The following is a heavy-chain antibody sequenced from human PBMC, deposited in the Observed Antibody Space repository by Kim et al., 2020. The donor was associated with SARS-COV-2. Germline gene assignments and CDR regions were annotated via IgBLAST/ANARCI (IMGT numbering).Heavy chain of an antibody. CDR1: GFTFSSYA. D-gene: IGHD5-12*01. CDR3: AKEPSKGIVATIFVDY. V-gene: IGHV3-23*01. CDR2: ISGSGGST. J-gene: IGHJ4*02. Sequence: GGFLRLSCAASGFTFSSYAMSWVRQAPGKGLEWVSAISGSGGSTYYADSVKGRFTISRDNSKNTLYLQMNSLRAEDTAVYYCAKEPSKGIVATIFVDYWGQGTLVTVSS.